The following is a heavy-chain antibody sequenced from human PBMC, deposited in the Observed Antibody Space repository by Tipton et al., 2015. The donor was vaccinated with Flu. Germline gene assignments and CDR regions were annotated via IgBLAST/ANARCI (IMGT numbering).Heavy chain of an antibody. Sequence: VQLVQSGAEVKKSGESLKISCKGSGYSFSSYWIGWVRQMPGKGLEWMGIIYPGDSDTRYSPSFQGQVIISADKSISTAYLQWSSLKASDTALYYCARHLGRSSGNSPMGYWGQGTLVTVSS. CDR2: IYPGDSDT. CDR3: ARHLGRSSGNSPMGY. CDR1: GYSFSSYW. J-gene: IGHJ4*02. D-gene: IGHD3-10*01. V-gene: IGHV5-51*01.